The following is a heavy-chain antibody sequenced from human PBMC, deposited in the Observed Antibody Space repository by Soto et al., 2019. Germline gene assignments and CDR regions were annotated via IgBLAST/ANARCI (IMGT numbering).Heavy chain of an antibody. D-gene: IGHD3-22*01. J-gene: IGHJ4*02. CDR2: IYHGGST. CDR3: ARHADSSSYYYPFDY. V-gene: IGHV4-38-2*01. Sequence: SETLSLSCSVSGYSISSGHHWGWIRQPPGKGLEWIGSIYHGGSTYFNPSLKSRLTISVDTSKSQFSLKLSSVTAADTAVYYCARHADSSSYYYPFDYWGQGTQVTVSS. CDR1: GYSISSGHH.